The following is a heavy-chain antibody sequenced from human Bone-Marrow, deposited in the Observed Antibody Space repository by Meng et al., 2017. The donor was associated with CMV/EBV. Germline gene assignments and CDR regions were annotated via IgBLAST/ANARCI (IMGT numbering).Heavy chain of an antibody. CDR1: GFTFSTYD. J-gene: IGHJ4*02. D-gene: IGHD4-17*01. CDR3: ARERFDFGDYGLDY. V-gene: IGHV3-13*03. Sequence: GESLKISCAACGFTFSTYDMHWVRQATGKTLQWVSAIGTAGDTYYPGSVKGQFTISRDNAKNTLYLQMNSLRAEDTAVYYCARERFDFGDYGLDYWGQGTLVTVSS. CDR2: IGTAGDT.